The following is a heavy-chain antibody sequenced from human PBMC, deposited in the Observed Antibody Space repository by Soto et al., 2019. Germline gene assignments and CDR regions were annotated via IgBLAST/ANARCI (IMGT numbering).Heavy chain of an antibody. V-gene: IGHV3-48*01. D-gene: IGHD2-2*01. CDR2: ISGSSSTI. Sequence: PGGSLRLSCAASGFTFSSSWMHWVRQAPGKGLVWVSRISGSSSTIYYADSVKGRFTISRDNAKNSLYLQMNSLRAEDTAVYYCARGRYCSSTSCPAFYYYYYMDVWGKGTTVTVSS. CDR3: ARGRYCSSTSCPAFYYYYYMDV. J-gene: IGHJ6*03. CDR1: GFTFSSSW.